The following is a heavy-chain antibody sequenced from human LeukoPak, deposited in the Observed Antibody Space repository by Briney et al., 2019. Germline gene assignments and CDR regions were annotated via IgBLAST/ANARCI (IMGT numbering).Heavy chain of an antibody. V-gene: IGHV4-59*01. D-gene: IGHD4-11*01. Sequence: SETLSLTCTVSGGSISSYYWSWIRQPPGKGLEWIGYIYYSGSTNYKSSLKSRVTISVDTSKNQFSLKLSSVTAADTAVYYCARTTEGGYSNGYFYYYYMDVWGKGTTVTISS. CDR3: ARTTEGGYSNGYFYYYYMDV. J-gene: IGHJ6*03. CDR2: IYYSGST. CDR1: GGSISSYY.